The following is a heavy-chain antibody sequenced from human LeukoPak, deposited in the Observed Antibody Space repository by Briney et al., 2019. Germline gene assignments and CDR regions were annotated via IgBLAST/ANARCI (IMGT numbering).Heavy chain of an antibody. CDR1: GFTFDDYA. V-gene: IGHV3-43*02. CDR3: AKAWGPYYDILTGDYGMDV. D-gene: IGHD3-9*01. CDR2: ISGDGGST. Sequence: PGGSLRLSCAASGFTFDDYAMHWVRQAPGKGLEWVSLISGDGGSTYYADSVKGRFTISRDNSKNSLYLQMNSLRTEDTALYYCAKAWGPYYDILTGDYGMDVWGQGTTVSVSS. J-gene: IGHJ6*02.